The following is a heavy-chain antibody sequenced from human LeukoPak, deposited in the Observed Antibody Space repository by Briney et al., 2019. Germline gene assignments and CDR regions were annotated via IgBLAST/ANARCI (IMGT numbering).Heavy chain of an antibody. CDR3: ARGASRSFDY. Sequence: VASVKVSCKASGYTFTSYDINWVRQATGQGLEWMGWMNPNSDNTGYAQKFQGRVTITRNTSISTAYMELSGLRSADTAVYYCARGASRSFDYWGQGTLVTVSS. V-gene: IGHV1-8*03. J-gene: IGHJ4*02. CDR1: GYTFTSYD. CDR2: MNPNSDNT.